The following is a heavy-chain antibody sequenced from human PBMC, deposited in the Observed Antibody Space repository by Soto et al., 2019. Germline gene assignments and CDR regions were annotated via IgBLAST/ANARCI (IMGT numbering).Heavy chain of an antibody. Sequence: GGSLRLSCAASGFTLSYNYMSWVRQAAGKGLEWVSVIYRGGDTFYADSVKGRFTISRDNSKNTLYLQMNSLRAEDTAVYYCAKKVGGCSSSSCNLYYYYMDVWGKGTTVTVSS. J-gene: IGHJ6*03. CDR2: IYRGGDT. V-gene: IGHV3-66*01. CDR1: GFTLSYNY. D-gene: IGHD2-2*01. CDR3: AKKVGGCSSSSCNLYYYYMDV.